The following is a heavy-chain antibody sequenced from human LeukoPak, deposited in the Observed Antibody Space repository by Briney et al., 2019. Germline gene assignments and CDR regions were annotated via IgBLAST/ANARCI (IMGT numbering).Heavy chain of an antibody. CDR2: INPNSGGT. CDR3: ARARYDFWSGGTAPYMDV. CDR1: GYTFTGYY. Sequence: GASVKVSCKASGYTFTGYYMHWVRQAPGQGLEWMGWINPNSGGTNYAQKFQGRVTMTRDTSISTAYMELSRLRSDDTAVYYCARARYDFWSGGTAPYMDVWGKETTVTVSS. V-gene: IGHV1-2*02. J-gene: IGHJ6*03. D-gene: IGHD3-3*01.